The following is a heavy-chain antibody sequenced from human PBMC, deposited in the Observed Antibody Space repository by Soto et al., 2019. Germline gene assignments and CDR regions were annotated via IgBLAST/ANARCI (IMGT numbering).Heavy chain of an antibody. CDR1: GFTFSSHE. J-gene: IGHJ1*01. CDR2: ISGSGSTI. Sequence: GGSLRLSCEATGFTFSSHEMNWIRQTPGKRLEWIAKISGSGSTINYADSVKGRFTISRDNVQRTLHLQMDSLRVEDTGVYYCARGGVYWGRGTMVTFSS. V-gene: IGHV3-48*03. D-gene: IGHD2-8*01. CDR3: ARGGVY.